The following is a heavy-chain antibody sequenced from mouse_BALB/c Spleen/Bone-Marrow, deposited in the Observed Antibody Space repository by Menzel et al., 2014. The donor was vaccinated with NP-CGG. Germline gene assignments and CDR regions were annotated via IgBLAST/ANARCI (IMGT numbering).Heavy chain of an antibody. CDR2: IYPGDGDT. D-gene: IGHD4-1*01. Sequence: VHLVESGAELARPGASVKLSCKASGYTFTSYWMQWVKQRPGQGLEWIGAIYPGDGDTRYTQKFKGKATLTADKSSSTAYMQLSSLASEDSAVYYCAREGWDGDYAMDYWGQGTSVTVSS. CDR3: AREGWDGDYAMDY. J-gene: IGHJ4*01. CDR1: GYTFTSYW. V-gene: IGHV1-87*01.